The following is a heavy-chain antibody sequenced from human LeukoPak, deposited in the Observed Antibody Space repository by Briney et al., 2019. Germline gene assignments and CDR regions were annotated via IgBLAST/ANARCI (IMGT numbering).Heavy chain of an antibody. D-gene: IGHD1-26*01. J-gene: IGHJ4*02. Sequence: ASVKVSCXASGYTFTSYGISWVRQAPGQGLEWMGWISAYNGNTNYAQKLQGRVAMTTDTSTSTAYMELRSLRSDDTAVYYCARARGATTQFSYWGKGTLVTVSS. CDR3: ARARGATTQFSY. CDR1: GYTFTSYG. V-gene: IGHV1-18*01. CDR2: ISAYNGNT.